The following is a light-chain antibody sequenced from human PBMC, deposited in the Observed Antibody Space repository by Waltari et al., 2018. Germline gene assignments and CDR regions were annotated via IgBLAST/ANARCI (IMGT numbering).Light chain of an antibody. CDR2: DNI. V-gene: IGLV1-40*01. J-gene: IGLJ3*02. CDR3: QSYDNGLRAWV. Sequence: QSALTQPPSISGAPGQRVTISCTGSSSNIGAGYDVHWYQQLPRTAPKLLIQDNIGRPSGVPDRFSGSKSDTSASLAITGLQAEDEGVYFCQSYDNGLRAWVFGGGTQLTVL. CDR1: SSNIGAGYD.